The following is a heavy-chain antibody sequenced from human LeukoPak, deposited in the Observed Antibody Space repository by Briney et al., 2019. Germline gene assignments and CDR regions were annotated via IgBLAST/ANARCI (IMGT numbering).Heavy chain of an antibody. V-gene: IGHV4-39*07. CDR1: GGSIRSSYYY. D-gene: IGHD2/OR15-2a*01. Sequence: PSETLSLTCTVSGGSIRSSYYYWGWIRQPPGKGLEWIGSIYDSGSTYYNPSLKSRVTISVDTSKNQFSLNLSSVTAADTAVYYCARVIGAAPYYFDYWGQGTLVTVSS. CDR3: ARVIGAAPYYFDY. J-gene: IGHJ4*02. CDR2: IYDSGST.